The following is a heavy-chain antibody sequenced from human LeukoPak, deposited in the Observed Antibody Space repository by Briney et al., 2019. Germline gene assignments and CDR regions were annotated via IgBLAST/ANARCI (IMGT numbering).Heavy chain of an antibody. CDR1: GGSISSYY. CDR2: IYYSGST. Sequence: SETLSLTCTVSGGSISSYYWSWIRRPPGKGLEWIGYIYYSGSTNYNPSLKSRVTISVDTSKNQFSLKLSSVTAADTAVYYCATLGAAGASDYWGQGTLVTVSS. D-gene: IGHD3-10*01. V-gene: IGHV4-59*01. J-gene: IGHJ4*02. CDR3: ATLGAAGASDY.